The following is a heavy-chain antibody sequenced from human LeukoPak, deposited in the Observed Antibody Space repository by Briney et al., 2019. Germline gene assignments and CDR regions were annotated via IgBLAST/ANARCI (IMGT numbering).Heavy chain of an antibody. V-gene: IGHV3-53*01. J-gene: IGHJ4*02. CDR2: IYSGAST. D-gene: IGHD3-22*01. CDR3: AGEGGGYHYFDY. Sequence: GGSLRLSCAASGFTFSSYGMHWVRQAPGKGLEWVSVIYSGASTYYADSVKGRFTISRDNSKNTLYLQMNSLRAEDTAVYYCAGEGGGYHYFDYWGQGTLVTVSS. CDR1: GFTFSSYG.